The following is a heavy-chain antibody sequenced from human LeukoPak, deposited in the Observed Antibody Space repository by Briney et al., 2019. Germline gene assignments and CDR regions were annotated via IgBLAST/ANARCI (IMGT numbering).Heavy chain of an antibody. J-gene: IGHJ4*02. CDR2: ISSSSSYI. D-gene: IGHD3-16*01. V-gene: IGHV3-21*01. CDR1: GFTFTSFS. CDR3: ARDWGQAGIDY. Sequence: GGSLRLSCAASGFTFTSFSMNWVRQAPGKGLEWVSSISSSSSYIYYADSVKGRFTISRDNAKNSLYLQMNSLRAEDTAVYYCARDWGQAGIDYWGQGTLVTVSS.